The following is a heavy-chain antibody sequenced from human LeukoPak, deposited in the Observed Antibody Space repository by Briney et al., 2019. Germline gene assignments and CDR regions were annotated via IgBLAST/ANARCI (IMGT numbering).Heavy chain of an antibody. J-gene: IGHJ5*02. CDR2: IHYSGRP. Sequence: SETLSLTCTVSGGSISGHYWTWIRQPPGKGLEWIGQIHYSGRPDYNPSLKSRVAISVDTSKNQFSLKLSSVTAADTAVYYCARGARYFDWLLRPWGQGTLVTVSS. CDR1: GGSISGHY. CDR3: ARGARYFDWLLRP. V-gene: IGHV4-59*11. D-gene: IGHD3-9*01.